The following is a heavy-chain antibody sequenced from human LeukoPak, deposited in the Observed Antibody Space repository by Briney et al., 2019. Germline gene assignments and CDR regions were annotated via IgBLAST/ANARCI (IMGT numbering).Heavy chain of an antibody. J-gene: IGHJ4*02. Sequence: SETLSLTCTVSGGSISSYYWNWIRQPPGKGLEWIGYIYNSGSTKYNPSLKSRVTISVDTSKNQFSLKLSSVTAADTAVYYCARDRGCTNGVCYRDFDYWGQGTLVTVSS. CDR2: IYNSGST. CDR1: GGSISSYY. V-gene: IGHV4-59*01. D-gene: IGHD2-8*01. CDR3: ARDRGCTNGVCYRDFDY.